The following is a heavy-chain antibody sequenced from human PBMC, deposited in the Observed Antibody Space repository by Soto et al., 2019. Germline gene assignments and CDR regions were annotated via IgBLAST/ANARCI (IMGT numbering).Heavy chain of an antibody. CDR1: GFTFSSYS. CDR3: ARDRHAVTVSFDY. D-gene: IGHD2-21*02. V-gene: IGHV3-21*01. J-gene: IGHJ4*02. Sequence: EVQLVESGGGLVKPGGSLRISCAASGFTFSSYSMNWVRQAPGKGLEWVSSISSSSSYIYYADSVKGRFTISRDNAKNSLYLQMNSLRAEDTAVYYCARDRHAVTVSFDYWGQGTLVTVSS. CDR2: ISSSSSYI.